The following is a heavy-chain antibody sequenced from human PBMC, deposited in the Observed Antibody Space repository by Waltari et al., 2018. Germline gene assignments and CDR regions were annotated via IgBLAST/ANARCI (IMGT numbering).Heavy chain of an antibody. J-gene: IGHJ5*02. Sequence: EVQLVESGGGLVQPGGSLRLSCAASGFTFSSYWMHWVRQAPGKGLVWVSRINSDGSSTSYADSVKGRFTISRDNAKNTLYLQMNSLRAADTAVYYCARAPYYYGSGSYTWFDPWGQGTLVTVSS. V-gene: IGHV3-74*01. CDR2: INSDGSST. D-gene: IGHD3-10*01. CDR1: GFTFSSYW. CDR3: ARAPYYYGSGSYTWFDP.